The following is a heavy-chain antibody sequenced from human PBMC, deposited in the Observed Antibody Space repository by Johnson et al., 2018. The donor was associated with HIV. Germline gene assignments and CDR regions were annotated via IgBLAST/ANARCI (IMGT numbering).Heavy chain of an antibody. CDR1: AFTFTNYA. J-gene: IGHJ3*02. V-gene: IGHV3-30*18. CDR3: AKDVVGIQLLGAFDI. Sequence: QVQLVESGGGVVQPGRSLRLSCAASAFTFTNYAMDWVRQAPGKGLEWVAVISSDGSNKNYADSVKGRFTISRDNSKNTLYLQMSSLRPEDTAVYYCAKDVVGIQLLGAFDIWGQGTMVTVSS. D-gene: IGHD5-18*01. CDR2: ISSDGSNK.